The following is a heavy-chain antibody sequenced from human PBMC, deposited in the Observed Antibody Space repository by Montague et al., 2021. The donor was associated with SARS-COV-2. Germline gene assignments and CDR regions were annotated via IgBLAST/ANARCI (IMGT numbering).Heavy chain of an antibody. J-gene: IGHJ6*02. CDR1: GGSFSGYY. Sequence: SETLSLTCAVYGGSFSGYYWSWIRQPPGTGLEWIGEINHSGSTYYNPSPKSRVTISVDRSKIQFSLKLNSVTAADTAIYYCARLPYDNSYGMDVWGQGTTVTVSS. D-gene: IGHD3-9*01. CDR2: INHSGST. V-gene: IGHV4-34*01. CDR3: ARLPYDNSYGMDV.